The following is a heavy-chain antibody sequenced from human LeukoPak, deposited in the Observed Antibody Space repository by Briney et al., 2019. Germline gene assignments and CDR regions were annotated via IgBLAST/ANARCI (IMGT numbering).Heavy chain of an antibody. CDR1: GFTFSSYA. J-gene: IGHJ4*02. CDR3: AKLQGEYSGYPIDY. CDR2: IRGGGGNT. D-gene: IGHD5-12*01. V-gene: IGHV3-23*01. Sequence: PGGSLRLSCAASGFTFSSYAMSWVRQAPGKGLEWVSAIRGGGGNTYYADSVKGRFTISRDNSKNTLYLQMNSLRAEDTAVYHCAKLQGEYSGYPIDYWGQGTLVTVSS.